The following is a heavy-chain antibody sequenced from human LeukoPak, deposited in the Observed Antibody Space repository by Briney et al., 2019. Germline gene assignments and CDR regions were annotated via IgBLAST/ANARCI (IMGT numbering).Heavy chain of an antibody. V-gene: IGHV1-8*03. J-gene: IGHJ4*02. CDR3: ARSSIIAAAGPYYFDY. CDR2: MNPNSGNT. Sequence: GASVKVSCKASGYTFTSYDINWVRQATGQGREWMGWMNPNSGNTGYAQKFQGRVTITRNTSISTAYMELSSLRSEDTAVYYCARSSIIAAAGPYYFDYWGQGTLVTVSS. CDR1: GYTFTSYD. D-gene: IGHD6-13*01.